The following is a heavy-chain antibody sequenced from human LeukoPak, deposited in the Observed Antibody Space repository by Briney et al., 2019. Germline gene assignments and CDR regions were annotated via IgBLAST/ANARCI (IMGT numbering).Heavy chain of an antibody. Sequence: GGSLRLSCAASGFTFSSYGMHWVRQAPGKGLEWVAFIRYDGSNKYYADSVKGRFTISRDNSKNTLYLQMNSLRAEDTAVYYCAKMDISVTTGDYWGQGTLVTVSS. D-gene: IGHD4-17*01. J-gene: IGHJ4*02. CDR3: AKMDISVTTGDY. CDR2: IRYDGSNK. V-gene: IGHV3-30*02. CDR1: GFTFSSYG.